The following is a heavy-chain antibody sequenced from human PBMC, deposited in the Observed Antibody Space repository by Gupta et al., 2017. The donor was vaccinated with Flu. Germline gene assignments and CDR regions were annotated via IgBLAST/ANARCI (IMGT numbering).Heavy chain of an antibody. CDR2: ISGRGGST. Sequence: EWVSAISGRGGSTYYADSVKGRFTISRDNSKKTLYLQMNSLRADDTAVYYCAKATRPGYSSSWYVMYYGMDVWGQGTTVTVSS. J-gene: IGHJ6*02. D-gene: IGHD6-13*01. CDR3: AKATRPGYSSSWYVMYYGMDV. V-gene: IGHV3-23*01.